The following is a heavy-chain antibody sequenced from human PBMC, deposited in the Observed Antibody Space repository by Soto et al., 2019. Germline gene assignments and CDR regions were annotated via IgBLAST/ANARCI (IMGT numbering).Heavy chain of an antibody. CDR2: ISGSGGGT. Sequence: EMQLLESGGGLVEPGGSLRLSCAASGFTFSSYAMTWLRQSPGKGLEWVSSISGSGGGTFYGDSVKGRFTISRDNSMNTGSLQMRGLRAEDTAVYYCVKATHRGEGEECTSTSCAAEYFQFWGQGTLVYVSS. CDR1: GFTFSSYA. V-gene: IGHV3-23*01. CDR3: VKATHRGEGEECTSTSCAAEYFQF. J-gene: IGHJ1*01. D-gene: IGHD2-2*01.